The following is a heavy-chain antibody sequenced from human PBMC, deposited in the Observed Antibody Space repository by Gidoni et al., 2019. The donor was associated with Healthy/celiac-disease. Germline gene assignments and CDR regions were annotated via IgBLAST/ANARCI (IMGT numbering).Heavy chain of an antibody. CDR2: IYPGDSDT. Sequence: EVQLVQSGAEVKTPGESLKISCKGSGYSFTSYWIGWVRQMPGKGLEWMGIIYPGDSDTRYSPSFQGQVTISADKSISTAYLQWSSLKASDTAMYYCARCDYYDSSGYYLPGYYYGMDVWGQGTTVTVSS. CDR1: GYSFTSYW. D-gene: IGHD3-22*01. J-gene: IGHJ6*02. V-gene: IGHV5-51*01. CDR3: ARCDYYDSSGYYLPGYYYGMDV.